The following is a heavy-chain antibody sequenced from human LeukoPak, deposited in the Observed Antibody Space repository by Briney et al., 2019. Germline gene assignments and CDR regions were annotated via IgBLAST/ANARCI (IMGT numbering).Heavy chain of an antibody. D-gene: IGHD6-13*01. CDR1: GFTFSSYG. Sequence: PGGSLRLSCAASGFTFSSYGMHWVRQAPGKGLEWVAVISYDGSNKYYADSVKGRFTISRDNSKNTLYLQMNSLRVEDTAVYYCATVPPGSSWSFGDHWGQGTLVTVSS. J-gene: IGHJ4*02. CDR3: ATVPPGSSWSFGDH. CDR2: ISYDGSNK. V-gene: IGHV3-30*03.